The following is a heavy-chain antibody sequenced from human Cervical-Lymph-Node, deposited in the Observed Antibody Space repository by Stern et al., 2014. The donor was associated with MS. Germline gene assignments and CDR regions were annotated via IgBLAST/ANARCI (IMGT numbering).Heavy chain of an antibody. D-gene: IGHD2-2*02. CDR2: ISYDGSDK. V-gene: IGHV3-30*18. CDR3: ANAAALSCRSPSCYKAFEY. J-gene: IGHJ4*02. Sequence: DQLVESGGGVAQPGRSLRLSCAASGFTFSLSGMHWVRQAPGKGLDWVAVISYDGSDKYYGDSVTGRFTISRDNSKNTVYLQMNSLRAEDTAVYYCANAAALSCRSPSCYKAFEYWGQGILVTVSS. CDR1: GFTFSLSG.